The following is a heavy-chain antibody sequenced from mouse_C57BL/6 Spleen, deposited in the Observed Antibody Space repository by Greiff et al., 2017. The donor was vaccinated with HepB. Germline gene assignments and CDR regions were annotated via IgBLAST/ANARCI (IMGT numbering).Heavy chain of an antibody. D-gene: IGHD4-1*01. CDR1: GYSITSGYY. CDR3: AREPGTGYFDV. J-gene: IGHJ1*03. V-gene: IGHV3-6*01. Sequence: EVQLQQSGPGLVKPSQSLSLTCSVTGYSITSGYYWNWIRQFPGNKLEWMGYISYDGSNNYNPSLKNRISITRDTSKNQFFLKLNSVTTEDTATYYCAREPGTGYFDVWGTGTTVTVSS. CDR2: ISYDGSN.